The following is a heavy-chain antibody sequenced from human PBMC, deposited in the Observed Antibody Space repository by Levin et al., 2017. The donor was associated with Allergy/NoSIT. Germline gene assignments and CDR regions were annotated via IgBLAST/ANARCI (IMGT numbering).Heavy chain of an antibody. CDR3: ARAPVAKVWFDP. V-gene: IGHV4-34*01. Sequence: PGGSLRLSCAVYGGSFSGYYWSWIRQPPGKGLEWIGEINHSGSTNYNPSLKSRVTISVDTSKNQFSLKLSSVTAADTAVYYCARAPVAKVWFDPWGQGTLVTVSS. CDR1: GGSFSGYY. CDR2: INHSGST. J-gene: IGHJ5*02.